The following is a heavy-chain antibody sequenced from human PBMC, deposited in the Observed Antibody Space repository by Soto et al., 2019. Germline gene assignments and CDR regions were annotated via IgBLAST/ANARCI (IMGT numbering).Heavy chain of an antibody. Sequence: SETLSLTCAVYGGSFSGYYWSWIRQPPGKGLEWIGEINHSGSTNYNPSLKSRVTISVDTSKNQFSLKLSSVTAADTAVYYCARQSTDSSGYYSAAFDIWGQGTMVTVS. CDR2: INHSGST. V-gene: IGHV4-34*01. CDR1: GGSFSGYY. CDR3: ARQSTDSSGYYSAAFDI. J-gene: IGHJ3*02. D-gene: IGHD3-22*01.